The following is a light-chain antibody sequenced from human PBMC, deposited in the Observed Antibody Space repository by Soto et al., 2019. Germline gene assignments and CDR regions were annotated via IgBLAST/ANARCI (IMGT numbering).Light chain of an antibody. V-gene: IGKV1-6*01. J-gene: IGKJ1*01. Sequence: MTPSPTSLSASVEGTNIITCRASRDVGSDVSWYQQKPGQAPKLLIYAASNLYTGVPSRFSGSRSGTEFTLTISSLQPEDFASYYCLQDYGDSWTFGQGTKVDI. CDR3: LQDYGDSWT. CDR1: RDVGSD. CDR2: AAS.